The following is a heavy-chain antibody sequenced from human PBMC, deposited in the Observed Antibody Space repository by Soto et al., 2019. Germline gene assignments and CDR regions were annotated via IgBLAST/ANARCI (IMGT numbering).Heavy chain of an antibody. CDR2: IYSSGST. CDR3: ARRQNFFDY. V-gene: IGHV4-30-4*01. Sequence: SETLSLTCTVSGGSISRGDYWSWIRQPPGEGLEWIGYIYSSGSTYYNPSLKSRSTISVDTSKNQLSLKLSSVTAADTAVYYCARRQNFFDYWGQGTLVTVSS. CDR1: GGSISRGDY. J-gene: IGHJ4*02.